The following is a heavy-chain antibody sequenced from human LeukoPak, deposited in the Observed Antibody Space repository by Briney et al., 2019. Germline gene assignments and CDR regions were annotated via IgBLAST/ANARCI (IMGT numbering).Heavy chain of an antibody. V-gene: IGHV4-59*01. CDR1: GGSISRYY. D-gene: IGHD2-2*01. J-gene: IGHJ4*02. CDR2: IYYSGST. CDR3: ARSQYQLPYFDY. Sequence: PSETLSLTCTVSGGSISRYYWSWIRQPPGKGLEWIGYIYYSGSTNYNPSLKSRVTISVDTSKNQFSLKLSSVTAADTAVYYCARSQYQLPYFDYWGQGTLVTVSS.